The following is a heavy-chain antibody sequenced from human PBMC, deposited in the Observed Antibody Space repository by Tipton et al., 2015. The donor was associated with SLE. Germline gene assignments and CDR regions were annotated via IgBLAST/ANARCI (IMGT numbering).Heavy chain of an antibody. CDR3: ARGERWLQPQDAFDI. D-gene: IGHD5-24*01. V-gene: IGHV3-21*04. CDR2: ISSSSSYI. CDR1: GFTFSSYS. J-gene: IGHJ3*02. Sequence: SLRLSCAASGFTFSSYSMNWVRQAPGKGLEWVSSISSSSSYIYYADSVKGRFTISRDNAKNSLYLQMNSLRAEDTALYYCARGERWLQPQDAFDIWGQGTMVTVSS.